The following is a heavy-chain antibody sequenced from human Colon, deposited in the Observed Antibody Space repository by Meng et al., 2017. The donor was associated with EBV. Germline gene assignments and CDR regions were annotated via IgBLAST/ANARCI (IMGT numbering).Heavy chain of an antibody. J-gene: IGHJ4*02. CDR1: GYTCSTYN. CDR3: ARGGYFDP. CDR2: ITTNTRTL. Sequence: VELVESVTDLKKPWTSVRGSWKCFGYTCSTYNITWVRRAHGRGFKWIRGITTNTRTLTYTLGFTGRMVIYLDTSVRTAYLPISSPKAEDTAVYYCARGGYFDPWGQGTLVTVSS. V-gene: IGHV7-4-1*02.